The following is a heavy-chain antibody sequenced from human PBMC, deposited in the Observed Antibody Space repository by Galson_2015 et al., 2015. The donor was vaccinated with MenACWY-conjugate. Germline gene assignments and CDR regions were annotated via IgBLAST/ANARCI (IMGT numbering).Heavy chain of an antibody. Sequence: SLRLSCAASGFTFNIYAMNWVRQAPGKGLEWVSSISGSGGDIYYADSVKGRFTISKDFSQNTVHLQMDSLRAEDTAQYYCVKDRFGGGNWLDAWGQGTLVIVSS. CDR2: ISGSGGDI. V-gene: IGHV3-23*01. CDR1: GFTFNIYA. D-gene: IGHD3-10*01. CDR3: VKDRFGGGNWLDA. J-gene: IGHJ5*02.